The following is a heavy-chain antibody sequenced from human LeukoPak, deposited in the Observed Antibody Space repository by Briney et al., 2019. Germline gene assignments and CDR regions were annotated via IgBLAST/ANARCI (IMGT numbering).Heavy chain of an antibody. CDR3: ARWVWPGAGSFDY. CDR1: GGSISSGGYY. D-gene: IGHD3-16*01. Sequence: PSETLSLTCTVSGGSISSGGYYWSWIRQPPGKGLEWIGYIYYSGSTNYNPSLKSRVTISVDTSKNQFSLKLSSVTAADTAVYYCARWVWPGAGSFDYWGQGTLVTVSS. CDR2: IYYSGST. V-gene: IGHV4-61*08. J-gene: IGHJ4*02.